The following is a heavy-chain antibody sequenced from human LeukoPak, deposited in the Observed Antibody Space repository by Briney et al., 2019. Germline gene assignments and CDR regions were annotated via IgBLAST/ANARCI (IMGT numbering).Heavy chain of an antibody. CDR1: GFNFINYW. CDR2: MRQDGSEK. J-gene: IGHJ4*02. Sequence: PGGSLRLSCVASGFNFINYWMSWVRHAPGKGMEWVANMRQDGSEKYYVDSVKGRFTISRDNAKTSLYLQMNSLRAEDTAVYYCARGFNWNYGRFDFWGQGTLVTVSS. CDR3: ARGFNWNYGRFDF. D-gene: IGHD1-7*01. V-gene: IGHV3-7*05.